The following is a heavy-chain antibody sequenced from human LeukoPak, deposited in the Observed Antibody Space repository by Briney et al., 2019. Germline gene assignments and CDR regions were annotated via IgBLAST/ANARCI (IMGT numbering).Heavy chain of an antibody. CDR3: ARQFDGSHPNAFDI. Sequence: GGSLRLSCAASGFTFSTYGMHWVRQAPGKRLEWVAVTWYDGSYKYYGDSVKGRFTFSRDNSKNTLYLQMASLRVEDTAVYYCARQFDGSHPNAFDIWGQGTMVTVSS. CDR1: GFTFSTYG. CDR2: TWYDGSYK. D-gene: IGHD1-26*01. J-gene: IGHJ3*02. V-gene: IGHV3-33*01.